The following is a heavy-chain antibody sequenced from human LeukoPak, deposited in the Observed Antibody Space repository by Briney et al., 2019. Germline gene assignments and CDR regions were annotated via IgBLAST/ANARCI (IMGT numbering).Heavy chain of an antibody. CDR2: INHSGST. CDR1: GGSFSGYY. J-gene: IGHJ5*02. V-gene: IGHV4-34*01. D-gene: IGHD3-16*02. Sequence: SETLSLTCAVYGGSFSGYYWSWIRQPPGKGLGWIGEINHSGSTNYNPSLKSRVTISVDTSKNQFSLKLSSVTAADTAVYYCARRDRHYDYIWGSYRITSNWFDPWGQGTLVTVSS. CDR3: ARRDRHYDYIWGSYRITSNWFDP.